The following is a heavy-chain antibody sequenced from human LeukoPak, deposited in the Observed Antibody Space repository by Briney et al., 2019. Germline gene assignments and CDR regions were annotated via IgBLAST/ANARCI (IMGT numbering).Heavy chain of an antibody. V-gene: IGHV3-7*01. Sequence: GGSLRLSCEASGFTFRDYWMSWVRQAPGKELEWLANIKYDEIEKNLADSVKGRFTVSRDNAKNSVSLQLNSLRPEDTGIYYCARLAYYMDVWGKGTAVTVSS. CDR2: IKYDEIEK. CDR3: ARLAYYMDV. J-gene: IGHJ6*03. CDR1: GFTFRDYW.